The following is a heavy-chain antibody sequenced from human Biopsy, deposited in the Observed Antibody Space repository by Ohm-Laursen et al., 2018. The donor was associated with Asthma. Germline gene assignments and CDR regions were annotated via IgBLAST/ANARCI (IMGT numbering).Heavy chain of an antibody. Sequence: SVKVSYKSLGGTFNTYVISWVRQAPGQGLEWMGGINSVFGTTTYPQKFQDRVTITADDSTSTVYMELSSLRSEDTAVYYCSRKAGSCISRTCYSLDFWGQGTLVTVSS. D-gene: IGHD2-2*01. CDR2: INSVFGTT. CDR1: GGTFNTYV. J-gene: IGHJ4*02. CDR3: SRKAGSCISRTCYSLDF. V-gene: IGHV1-69*13.